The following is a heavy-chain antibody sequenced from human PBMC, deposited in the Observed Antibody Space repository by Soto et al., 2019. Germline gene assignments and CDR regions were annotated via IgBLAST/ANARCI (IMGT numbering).Heavy chain of an antibody. CDR1: GFTFSTYW. J-gene: IGHJ6*02. D-gene: IGHD2-15*01. V-gene: IGHV3-7*03. CDR2: IGEDGSEK. Sequence: EVQLVESGGGSVQPGGSLRLSCTASGFTFSTYWMSWVRQAPGMGLEWVANIGEDGSEKYYVDSVKGRFTISRDNAKNSLYLQMNSLRADDTAVYYCARGSGGHNYYYGMDVWGQGTTVTVSS. CDR3: ARGSGGHNYYYGMDV.